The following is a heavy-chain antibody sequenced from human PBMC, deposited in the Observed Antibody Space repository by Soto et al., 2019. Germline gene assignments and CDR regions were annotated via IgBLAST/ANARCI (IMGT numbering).Heavy chain of an antibody. CDR2: IYYSGST. CDR3: ARRNLGATADFDY. CDR1: GGSISSSSYY. D-gene: IGHD1-26*01. J-gene: IGHJ4*02. V-gene: IGHV4-39*01. Sequence: SETLSLTCTVSGGSISSSSYYWGWIRQPPGKGLEWIGSIYYSGSTYYNPSLKSRVTISVDTSKNQFSLKLSSVTAADTAVYYCARRNLGATADFDYWGQGTLVTVSS.